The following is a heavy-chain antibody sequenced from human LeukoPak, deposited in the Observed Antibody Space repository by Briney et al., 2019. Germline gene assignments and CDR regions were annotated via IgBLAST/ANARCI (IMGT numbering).Heavy chain of an antibody. CDR1: GGTFSSYA. J-gene: IGHJ4*02. Sequence: ASVKVSCKASGGTFSSYAISWVRQAPGQGLEWMGGIIPIFGTANYAQKFQGRVTITTDESTSTAYMELSSLRSEDTAVYYCAIQGYCSSTSCSYFDYWGQGTLVTVSS. V-gene: IGHV1-69*05. D-gene: IGHD2-2*01. CDR3: AIQGYCSSTSCSYFDY. CDR2: IIPIFGTA.